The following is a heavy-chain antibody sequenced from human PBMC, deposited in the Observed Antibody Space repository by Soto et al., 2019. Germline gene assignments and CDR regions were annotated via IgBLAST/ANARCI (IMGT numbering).Heavy chain of an antibody. CDR2: IIPISGAA. D-gene: IGHD2-2*01. J-gene: IGHJ6*02. V-gene: IGHV1-69*19. Sequence: QGQLVQSGGEVKKPGSSVKVSCKASGGTFSSYAISWVRQAPGQGLEWMGGIIPISGAANYAQKFQGRVMIAAYESTSTAYMEMRSVRSEDTAVYYCAISQGSRTSLVMYYYYYYGMEVCGQGTTVTIPS. CDR3: AISQGSRTSLVMYYYYYYGMEV. CDR1: GGTFSSYA.